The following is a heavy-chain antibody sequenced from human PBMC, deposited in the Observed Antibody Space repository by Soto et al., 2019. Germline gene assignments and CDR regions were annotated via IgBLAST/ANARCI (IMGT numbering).Heavy chain of an antibody. V-gene: IGHV4-30-4*01. CDR3: ARGPYDSSGYYPAYYYYYGMDV. CDR2: IYYSGST. J-gene: IGHJ6*02. D-gene: IGHD3-22*01. CDR1: GGSISSGDYY. Sequence: PSETLSLTCTVSGGSISSGDYYWSWIRQPPGKGLEWIGYIYYSGSTYYNPSLKSRVTISVDTSKNQFSLKLSSVTAADTAVYYCARGPYDSSGYYPAYYYYYGMDVWGQGTTVTVS.